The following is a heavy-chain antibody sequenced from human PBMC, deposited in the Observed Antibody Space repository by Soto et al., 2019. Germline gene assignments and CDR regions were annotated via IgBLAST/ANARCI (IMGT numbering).Heavy chain of an antibody. CDR1: GYSFTSYW. D-gene: IGHD6-6*01. V-gene: IGHV5-51*01. J-gene: IGHJ6*02. CDR2: IYPGDSDT. CDR3: ARRKYSSSLYYYYGMDV. Sequence: GESLKISFKGSGYSFTSYWIGWVRQMPGKGLEWMGIIYPGDSDTRYSPSFQGQVTISADKSISTAYLQWSSLKASDTAMYYCARRKYSSSLYYYYGMDVWGQGTTVTV.